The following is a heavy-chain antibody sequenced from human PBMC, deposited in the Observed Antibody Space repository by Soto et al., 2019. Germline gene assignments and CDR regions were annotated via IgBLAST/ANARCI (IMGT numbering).Heavy chain of an antibody. D-gene: IGHD3-3*01. CDR2: INHSGST. CDR3: AIFRLRFHQTVLEL. V-gene: IGHV4-34*01. CDR1: GGSFSGYY. Sequence: PSETLSLTCAVYGGSFSGYYWSWIRQPPGKGLEWIGEINHSGSTNYNPSLKSRVTISVDTSKNQFSLKLSSVTAADTAVYYCAIFRLRFHQTVLELWGQATMVTV. J-gene: IGHJ4*02.